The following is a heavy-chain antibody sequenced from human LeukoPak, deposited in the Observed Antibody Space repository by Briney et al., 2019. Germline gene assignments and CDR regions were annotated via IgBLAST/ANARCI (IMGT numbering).Heavy chain of an antibody. J-gene: IGHJ5*02. V-gene: IGHV4-34*01. CDR3: ARGGRGYSYRPGWFDP. Sequence: PSETLSLTCAIYGGSFSGYYWSWIRQPPGKGLEWIGEINHSGSTNYNPSLKSRVTISVDTSKNQFSLKLSSVTAADTAVYYCARGGRGYSYRPGWFDPWGQGTLVTVSS. D-gene: IGHD5-18*01. CDR1: GGSFSGYY. CDR2: INHSGST.